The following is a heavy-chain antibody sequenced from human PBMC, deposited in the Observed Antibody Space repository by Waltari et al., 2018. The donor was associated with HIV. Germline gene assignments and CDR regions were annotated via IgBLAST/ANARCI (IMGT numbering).Heavy chain of an antibody. V-gene: IGHV4-61*02. D-gene: IGHD3-3*01. J-gene: IGHJ3*02. CDR3: ARDVIFGVVRGACDI. Sequence: QVQLQESGPGLVKPSQTLSLTCTVSGGSISSGSYYWSWIRQPAGKGLEWIVRIYTSGSTNYNPSLKSRVTISVDTSKNQFSLKLSSVTAADTAVYYCARDVIFGVVRGACDIWGQGTMVTVSS. CDR2: IYTSGST. CDR1: GGSISSGSYY.